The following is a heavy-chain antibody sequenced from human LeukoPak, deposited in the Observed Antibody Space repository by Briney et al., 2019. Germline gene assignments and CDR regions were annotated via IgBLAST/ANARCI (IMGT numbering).Heavy chain of an antibody. CDR3: ARSKVGATLHFDY. V-gene: IGHV1-2*02. D-gene: IGHD1-26*01. J-gene: IGHJ4*02. CDR2: INPNSGGT. Sequence: ASVKVSCKASGCTFTGYYMHWVRQSPGQGLEGMGWINPNSGGTNYAQKFQGRVTMTRDTSISTAYMELSRLRSDDTAVYYCARSKVGATLHFDYWGQGTLVTVSS. CDR1: GCTFTGYY.